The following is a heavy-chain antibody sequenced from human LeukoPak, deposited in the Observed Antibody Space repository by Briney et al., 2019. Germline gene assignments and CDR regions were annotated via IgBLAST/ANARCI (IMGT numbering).Heavy chain of an antibody. D-gene: IGHD6-13*01. V-gene: IGHV4-34*01. Sequence: PSETLCLTCAVSGWSFSGHSWSWIRQPPGKGLEWIWEINRSRSTNYNPSLKSRVTISVDTSKNQFSLKLSSVTAADTAVYYCARGDSSWYSEVAFPFDYWGQGTLVTVSS. J-gene: IGHJ4*02. CDR3: ARGDSSWYSEVAFPFDY. CDR1: GWSFSGHS. CDR2: INRSRST.